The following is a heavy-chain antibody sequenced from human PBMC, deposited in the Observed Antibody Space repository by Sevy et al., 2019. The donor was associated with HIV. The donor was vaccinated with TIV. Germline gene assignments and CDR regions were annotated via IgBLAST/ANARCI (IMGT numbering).Heavy chain of an antibody. CDR1: GLTFSTYW. CDR2: IKQDGSEK. J-gene: IGHJ4*02. CDR3: ARDLRYSYGSN. D-gene: IGHD5-18*01. Sequence: GGSLRLSCAASGLTFSTYWMSWIRQAPGKGLEWVANIKQDGSEKYYVDSVKGRFTISRDNAKNSLYLQMNSLRAEDTAVHYCARDLRYSYGSNWGQGTLVTVSS. V-gene: IGHV3-7*01.